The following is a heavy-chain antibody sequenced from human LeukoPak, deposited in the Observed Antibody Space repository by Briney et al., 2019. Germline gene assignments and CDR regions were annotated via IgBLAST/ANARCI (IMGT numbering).Heavy chain of an antibody. CDR1: GFTFSSYS. J-gene: IGHJ4*02. V-gene: IGHV3-48*04. CDR2: ISSSSSTI. D-gene: IGHD1-14*01. CDR3: AREPHSNLNDY. Sequence: GGSLRLSCAASGFTFSSYSMNWVRQAPGKGLGWVSYISSSSSTIYYADSVKGRFTISRDNAKNSLYLQMNSLRAEDTAVYYCAREPHSNLNDYWGQGTLVTVSS.